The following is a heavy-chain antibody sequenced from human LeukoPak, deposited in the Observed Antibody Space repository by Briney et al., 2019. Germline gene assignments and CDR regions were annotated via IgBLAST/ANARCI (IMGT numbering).Heavy chain of an antibody. CDR1: GYSFTSYW. V-gene: IGHV5-10-1*01. J-gene: IGHJ4*02. CDR2: IDPSDSYT. CDR3: ARHRAAADLFDY. D-gene: IGHD6-13*01. Sequence: PGESLKISCKGSGYSFTSYWISWVRQMPGKGLEWMGRIDPSDSYTNYSPSFQGHVTISADKSISTAYLQWSSLKASDTAMYYCARHRAAADLFDYWGQGTLVTVSS.